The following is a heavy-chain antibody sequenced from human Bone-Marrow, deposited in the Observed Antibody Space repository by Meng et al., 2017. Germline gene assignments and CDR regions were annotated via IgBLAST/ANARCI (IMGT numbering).Heavy chain of an antibody. J-gene: IGHJ1*01. Sequence: GGSLRLSCAASGFTVSSNYMSWVRQAPGKGLEWVSVIYSGGSTYYADSVKGRFTISRHNSKNTLYLQMNSLRAEDTAVYYCAKDHSGWYGEYFQHWGQGNLVTGAS. D-gene: IGHD6-19*01. CDR1: GFTVSSNY. V-gene: IGHV3-53*04. CDR2: IYSGGST. CDR3: AKDHSGWYGEYFQH.